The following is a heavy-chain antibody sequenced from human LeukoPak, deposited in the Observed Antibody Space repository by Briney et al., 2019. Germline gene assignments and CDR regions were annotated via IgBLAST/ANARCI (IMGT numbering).Heavy chain of an antibody. CDR2: INPNSGGT. J-gene: IGHJ4*02. D-gene: IGHD2-2*01. CDR3: ARDLGSTSLYLDY. Sequence: ASVKVSCKASGYTFTGYYMHWVRQAPGQGLEWMGWINPNSGGTNYAQKFQGRVTMTRDTSISTAYMELSRLRSDDTAVYYCARDLGSTSLYLDYWGQGTLVTVSS. V-gene: IGHV1-2*02. CDR1: GYTFTGYY.